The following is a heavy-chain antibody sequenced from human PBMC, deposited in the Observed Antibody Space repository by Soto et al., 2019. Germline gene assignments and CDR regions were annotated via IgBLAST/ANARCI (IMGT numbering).Heavy chain of an antibody. J-gene: IGHJ5*02. CDR1: GATFTSYV. CDR3: ARDLAVAAPFDP. Sequence: QVQLVQSGAEVKKPGPSWKVSGKPSGATFTSYVFSWVRQALGQGLEWMGGIIPIFGTANYAQKFQGRVTITADESTSTAYMELSSLRSEDTAVYYCARDLAVAAPFDPWGQGTLVTVSS. V-gene: IGHV1-69*01. CDR2: IIPIFGTA. D-gene: IGHD6-19*01.